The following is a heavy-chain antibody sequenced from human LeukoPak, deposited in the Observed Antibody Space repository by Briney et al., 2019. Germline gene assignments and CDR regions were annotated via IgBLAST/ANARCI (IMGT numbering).Heavy chain of an antibody. J-gene: IGHJ1*01. D-gene: IGHD2-15*01. Sequence: GGSLRLSCAASGFTFSSYGMSWVRQVPGKGLEWISYISTSGSTIYYADSVKGRFTISRDSAKNSLYLQMNSLRDEDTAVFYCASWSVVVATKYFQHWGQGTLVTVSS. CDR3: ASWSVVVATKYFQH. CDR1: GFTFSSYG. V-gene: IGHV3-48*02. CDR2: ISTSGSTI.